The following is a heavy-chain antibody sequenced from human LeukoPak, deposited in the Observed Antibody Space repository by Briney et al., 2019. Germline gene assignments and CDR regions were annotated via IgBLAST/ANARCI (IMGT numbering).Heavy chain of an antibody. CDR2: IIPIFGTA. CDR1: GGTFSSYA. Sequence: SVKVSCKASGGTFSSYAISWVRQAPGQGLEWMGGIIPIFGTANYAQKFQGRVTITADESTSTAYMELSSLRSEDTAVYYCARALTSFLRSSGAFDIWGQGTMVTVSS. CDR3: ARALTSFLRSSGAFDI. D-gene: IGHD3-3*01. V-gene: IGHV1-69*13. J-gene: IGHJ3*02.